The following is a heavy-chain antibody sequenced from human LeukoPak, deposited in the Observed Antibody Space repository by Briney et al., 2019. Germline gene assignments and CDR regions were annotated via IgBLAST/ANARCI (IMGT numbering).Heavy chain of an antibody. V-gene: IGHV3-21*01. D-gene: IGHD1-26*01. CDR2: ISSSSSYI. J-gene: IGHJ4*02. CDR1: GFTFSSYS. CDR3: ARFGATGYASLNY. Sequence: GGSLRLSCAASGFTFSSYSMNWVRQAPGKGLEWASSISSSSSYIYYADSVKGRFTISRDNAKNSLYLQMNSLRAEDTAVYYCARFGATGYASLNYWGQGTLVTVSS.